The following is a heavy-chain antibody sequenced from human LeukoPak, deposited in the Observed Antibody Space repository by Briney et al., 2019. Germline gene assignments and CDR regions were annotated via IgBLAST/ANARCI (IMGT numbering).Heavy chain of an antibody. CDR2: IYPGDFDT. D-gene: IGHD6-19*01. CDR1: GYSFTSYW. CDR3: ARRSSPSYYYYYMDV. Sequence: GESLKISCKGSGYSFTSYWIGWVRQMPGKGLEWMGIIYPGDFDTRYSPSSQGQVTISADKSISTAYLQWSSLKASDTAMYYCARRSSPSYYYYYMDVWGKGTTVTVSS. J-gene: IGHJ6*03. V-gene: IGHV5-51*01.